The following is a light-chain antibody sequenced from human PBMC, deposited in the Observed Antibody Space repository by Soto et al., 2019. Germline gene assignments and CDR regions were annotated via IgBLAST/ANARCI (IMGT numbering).Light chain of an antibody. J-gene: IGKJ3*01. CDR3: QQTHSTPLT. Sequence: DIQVTQSPSTLSASAGDRVTVTCRASQIISSYLHWYQQKPGKAPKLLIYDAASLHSGVPSRFSGSGSWTDFTLTISSLQPEDFATYYCQQTHSTPLTFGPGTTVDIK. CDR1: QIISSY. V-gene: IGKV1-39*01. CDR2: DAA.